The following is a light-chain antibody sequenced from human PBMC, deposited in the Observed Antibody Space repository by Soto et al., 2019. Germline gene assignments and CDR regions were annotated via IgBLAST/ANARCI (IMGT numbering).Light chain of an antibody. J-gene: IGLJ2*01. Sequence: QSALTQPASVSGSPGQSITISCTGTSRDVGGYNYVSWYQQHPGKAPKLMIYDVSNRPSGVSNRFYGYKCDNTASLTNSGLHADDAAYYYCSSDTSRSTPVFGGGTKLTVL. CDR1: SRDVGGYNY. V-gene: IGLV2-14*01. CDR3: SSDTSRSTPV. CDR2: DVS.